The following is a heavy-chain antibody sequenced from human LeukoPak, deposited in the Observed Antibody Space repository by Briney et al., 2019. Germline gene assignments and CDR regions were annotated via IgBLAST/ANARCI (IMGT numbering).Heavy chain of an antibody. V-gene: IGHV4-59*08. CDR2: IYYSGST. J-gene: IGHJ5*02. CDR1: GGSISSYY. Sequence: SETLSLTCTVSGGSISSYYWSWIRQPPGKGLEWIGYIYYSGSTNYNPSLKSRVTISVDTSKNQFSLKLSSVTAADTAVYYCARLPSYYDFWSGYSETAFDPWGQGTLVTVSS. CDR3: ARLPSYYDFWSGYSETAFDP. D-gene: IGHD3-3*01.